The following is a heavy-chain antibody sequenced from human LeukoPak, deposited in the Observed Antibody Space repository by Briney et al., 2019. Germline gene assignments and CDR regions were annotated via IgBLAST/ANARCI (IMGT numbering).Heavy chain of an antibody. Sequence: GASVKVSCRASGYIFTMYGISWVRQAPGQGLEWVGWISGYNGNTDYAQKLQGRVTMTTDTSTRTVYMELRSLRSDDTAVYYCAVTPDDAFDIWGQGTMVTVSS. V-gene: IGHV1-18*01. J-gene: IGHJ3*02. CDR3: AVTPDDAFDI. CDR2: ISGYNGNT. D-gene: IGHD3-16*01. CDR1: GYIFTMYG.